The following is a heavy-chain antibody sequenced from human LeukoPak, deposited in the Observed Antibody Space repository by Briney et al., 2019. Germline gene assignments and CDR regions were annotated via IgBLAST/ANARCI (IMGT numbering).Heavy chain of an antibody. CDR2: IYYSGST. Sequence: PSETLSLTCTVSGGSISSYYWSWIRQPPGKGLEWIGYIYYSGSTNYNPSLKSRVTISVDTSKNQFSLKLSSVTAADTAVYYCARGLQLAYCGGDCYPRDAFDIWGQGPIATVSS. D-gene: IGHD2-21*02. V-gene: IGHV4-59*08. J-gene: IGHJ3*02. CDR1: GGSISSYY. CDR3: ARGLQLAYCGGDCYPRDAFDI.